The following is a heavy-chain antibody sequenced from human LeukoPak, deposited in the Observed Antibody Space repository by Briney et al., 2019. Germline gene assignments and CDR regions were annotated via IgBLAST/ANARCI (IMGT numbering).Heavy chain of an antibody. Sequence: SQTLSLTCAISGDSVSSKRAGWNWIRQSPSRGLEWLGRTYYRSKWYYDYALSVKSRMTISPDTYKNQISLQLNSVTPEDTAVYYCVRVASSGTWDGPGYYIDFWGQGTLVTVSS. D-gene: IGHD6-25*01. CDR2: TYYRSKWYY. CDR3: VRVASSGTWDGPGYYIDF. J-gene: IGHJ4*02. CDR1: GDSVSSKRAG. V-gene: IGHV6-1*01.